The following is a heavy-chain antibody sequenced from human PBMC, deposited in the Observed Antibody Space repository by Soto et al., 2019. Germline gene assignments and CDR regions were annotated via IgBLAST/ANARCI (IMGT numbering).Heavy chain of an antibody. D-gene: IGHD2-15*01. V-gene: IGHV3-48*03. CDR3: ARELDSVVVVAATPGDY. J-gene: IGHJ4*02. CDR2: ISSSGSTI. Sequence: EVQLVESGGGLVQPGGSLRLSCAASVFTFSSYEMNWVRQAPGKGLEWVSYISSSGSTIYYADSVKGRCTISRDNAKNSLYLQMNSLRAEDTAVYYCARELDSVVVVAATPGDYWGQGTLVTVSS. CDR1: VFTFSSYE.